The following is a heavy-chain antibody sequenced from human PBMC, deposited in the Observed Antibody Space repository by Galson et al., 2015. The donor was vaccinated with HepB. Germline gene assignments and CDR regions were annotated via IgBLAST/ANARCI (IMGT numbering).Heavy chain of an antibody. CDR1: GDSVSSDTAA. J-gene: IGHJ4*02. D-gene: IGHD2-8*01. Sequence: CAISGDSVSSDTAAWNWIRQSPSRGLEWLGRTFYRSKWCNEYAVSVKSRITISPDTPKNQLSLQLNSVTPEDTAVYYCARVSKGFGYCTTTTCNAFNSWGQGTLVTVSS. CDR3: ARVSKGFGYCTTTTCNAFNS. CDR2: TFYRSKWCN. V-gene: IGHV6-1*01.